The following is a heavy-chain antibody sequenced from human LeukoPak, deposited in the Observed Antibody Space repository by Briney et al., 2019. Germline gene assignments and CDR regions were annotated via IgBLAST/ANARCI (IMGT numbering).Heavy chain of an antibody. CDR3: AKDRGVGVYGDFDY. V-gene: IGHV3-23*01. J-gene: IGHJ4*02. CDR1: GFSFSSFA. Sequence: GGSLRLSCVASGFSFSSFAMSWVRQVPGKGLGWVSGTSASGGDIFYADSVKGRFTISRDNSKNTLYLHMNSLRADDTALYYCAKDRGVGVYGDFDYWGQGTLVTVSS. D-gene: IGHD4-17*01. CDR2: TSASGGDI.